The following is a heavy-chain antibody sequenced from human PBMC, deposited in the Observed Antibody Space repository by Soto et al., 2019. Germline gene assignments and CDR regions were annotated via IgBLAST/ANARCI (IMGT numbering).Heavy chain of an antibody. CDR2: IKQDGSEK. Sequence: GGSLRLSCAASGFTFSSYWMSWVRQAPGKGLEWVANIKQDGSEKYYVDSVKGRFTISRDNAKNSLYLQMNSLRAEDTAVYYCARARMEYSSSSGAYWGQGTLVTVSS. D-gene: IGHD6-6*01. J-gene: IGHJ4*02. CDR3: ARARMEYSSSSGAY. V-gene: IGHV3-7*01. CDR1: GFTFSSYW.